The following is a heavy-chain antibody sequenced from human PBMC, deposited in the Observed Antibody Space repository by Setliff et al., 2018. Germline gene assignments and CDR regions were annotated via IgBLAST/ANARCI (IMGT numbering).Heavy chain of an antibody. CDR1: GDSISSRRSY. Sequence: PSETLSLTCTVSGDSISSRRSYWGWFRQPAGKGLEWIGQIYTSWSTNYNPSLKSRVTISVDTSKNQFSLKLSSVTAADTAVYYCARLSGFLYIDVWGKGTTVTVSS. V-gene: IGHV4-61*09. CDR3: ARLSGFLYIDV. J-gene: IGHJ6*03. CDR2: IYTSWST. D-gene: IGHD3-3*01.